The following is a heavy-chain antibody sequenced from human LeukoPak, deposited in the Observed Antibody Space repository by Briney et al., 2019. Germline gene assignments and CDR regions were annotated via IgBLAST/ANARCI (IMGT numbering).Heavy chain of an antibody. CDR3: ARVLYYDSSGYPPYFDY. CDR2: ISSSSSSYI. CDR1: GFTFSSYS. Sequence: PGGSLRISCAASGFTFSSYSMNWVRQAPGKGLEWVSSISSSSSSYIYYADSVKGRFTISRDNAKNSLYLQMNSLRAEDTAVYYCARVLYYDSSGYPPYFDYWGQGTLVTVSS. V-gene: IGHV3-21*01. D-gene: IGHD3-22*01. J-gene: IGHJ4*02.